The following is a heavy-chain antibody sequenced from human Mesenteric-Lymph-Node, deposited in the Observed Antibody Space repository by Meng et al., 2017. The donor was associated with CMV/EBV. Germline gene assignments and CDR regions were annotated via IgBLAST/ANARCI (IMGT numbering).Heavy chain of an antibody. Sequence: GESLKISCAASGLSFSTYWMHWVRQVPAKGLVWVSRINGDGSSTNYADSMKGRFSISRDNAKNTLYLQMNSLRAEDTAVYYCARVIDSGRYGFWFDPWGQGTLVTVSS. J-gene: IGHJ5*02. D-gene: IGHD1-26*01. V-gene: IGHV3-74*01. CDR1: GLSFSTYW. CDR3: ARVIDSGRYGFWFDP. CDR2: INGDGSST.